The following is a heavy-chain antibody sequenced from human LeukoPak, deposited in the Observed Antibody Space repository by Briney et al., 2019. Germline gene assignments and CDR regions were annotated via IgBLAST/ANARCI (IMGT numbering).Heavy chain of an antibody. Sequence: SGTLSLTCTVSGGSITTYNSSRICDTPGKRLEWLGYIYSNGSTNYNPSLKSRLTISVDTSKSQFSLKLSSVIAADTAVYYCARLSSSGRFDYWGQGTLVTVSS. J-gene: IGHJ4*02. CDR1: GGSITTYN. V-gene: IGHV4-59*01. CDR2: IYSNGST. CDR3: ARLSSSGRFDY. D-gene: IGHD3-22*01.